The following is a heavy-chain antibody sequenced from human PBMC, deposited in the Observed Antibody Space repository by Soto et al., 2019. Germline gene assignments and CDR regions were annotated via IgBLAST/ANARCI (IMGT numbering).Heavy chain of an antibody. D-gene: IGHD2-15*01. CDR1: GFSLTTTRMG. CDR3: AHAGDFDLLSFDR. CDR2: IYWDDDK. Sequence: QITLKESGPPLVRPAQTLTLTCAFSGFSLTTTRMGVAWIRQPPGKALEWLALIYWDDDKRYSPSLKNRLTVSKDTSTNRVVLTITNISPDDTGTYFCAHAGDFDLLSFDRWGPGTRVTVSS. V-gene: IGHV2-5*02. J-gene: IGHJ4*02.